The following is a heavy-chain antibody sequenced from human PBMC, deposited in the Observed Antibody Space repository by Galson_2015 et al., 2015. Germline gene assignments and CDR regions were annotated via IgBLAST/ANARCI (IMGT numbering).Heavy chain of an antibody. Sequence: SLRLSCAASGFTFSSYGMHWVRQAPGKGLEWVAVIWYDGSNKYYADSVKGRFTISRDNSKNTLYLQMNSLRAEDTAVYYCARHLTMVRGVNIGGFDYWGQGTLVTVSS. CDR3: ARHLTMVRGVNIGGFDY. CDR1: GFTFSSYG. CDR2: IWYDGSNK. J-gene: IGHJ4*02. V-gene: IGHV3-33*01. D-gene: IGHD3-10*01.